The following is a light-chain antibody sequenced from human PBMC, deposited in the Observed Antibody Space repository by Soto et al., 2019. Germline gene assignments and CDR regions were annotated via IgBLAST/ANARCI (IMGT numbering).Light chain of an antibody. CDR2: YAA. Sequence: DVQMTQSPSSLSASVGDRVTFTCRASQDISHYLAWYQQRPGKVPKLLIYYAANLQLGVPSRFSGSGSGTDFTPLISSLQPEDVGTYYGQQHTKDTPGTFGQGTKVDIK. J-gene: IGKJ1*01. V-gene: IGKV1-27*01. CDR1: QDISHY. CDR3: QQHTKDTPGT.